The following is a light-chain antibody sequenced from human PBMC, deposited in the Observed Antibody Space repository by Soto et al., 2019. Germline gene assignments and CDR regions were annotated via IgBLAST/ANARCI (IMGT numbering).Light chain of an antibody. Sequence: QSALTQPASVSGSPGQSITISCTGTSSDVGAYTSVSWYQQHPGKPPKLMIYEVSNRPSGVSNSFSGSKSANTASLTISGLQAEDEAHYYCTSYTSDNRSYVFGTGTKVTVL. J-gene: IGLJ1*01. CDR2: EVS. CDR1: SSDVGAYTS. V-gene: IGLV2-14*01. CDR3: TSYTSDNRSYV.